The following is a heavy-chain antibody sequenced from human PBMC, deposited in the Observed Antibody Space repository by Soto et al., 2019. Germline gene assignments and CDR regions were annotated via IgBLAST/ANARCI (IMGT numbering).Heavy chain of an antibody. CDR3: AKERVVVTATPDFDY. V-gene: IGHV3-30*18. Sequence: QVRLVESGGGVVQPGRSLRLSCAASGFTFSSYGMHWVRQAPGKGLEWVAVISYDGSNKYYADSVKGRFTISRDNSXXTLYLQMNSLRAEDTAVYYCAKERVVVTATPDFDYWGQGTLVTVSS. D-gene: IGHD2-21*02. J-gene: IGHJ4*02. CDR2: ISYDGSNK. CDR1: GFTFSSYG.